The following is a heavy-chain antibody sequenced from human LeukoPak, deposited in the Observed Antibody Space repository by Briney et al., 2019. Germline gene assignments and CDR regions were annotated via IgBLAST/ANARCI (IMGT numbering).Heavy chain of an antibody. J-gene: IGHJ4*02. CDR2: IIPIFGTA. Sequence: ASVKVSCKASGGTFSSYAISWVRQAPGQGLEWMGGIIPIFGTANYAQKFQGRVTITADESTSTAYMELSSPRSEDTAVYYCAKFLVRESDRFDYWGQGTLVTVSS. V-gene: IGHV1-69*13. CDR1: GGTFSSYA. CDR3: AKFLVRESDRFDY. D-gene: IGHD3-10*01.